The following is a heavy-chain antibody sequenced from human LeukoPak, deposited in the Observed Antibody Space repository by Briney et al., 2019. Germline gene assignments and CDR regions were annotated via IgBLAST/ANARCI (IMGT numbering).Heavy chain of an antibody. J-gene: IGHJ3*02. V-gene: IGHV4-61*02. CDR3: ARGIGTSYESSRDAFDI. D-gene: IGHD3-22*01. CDR1: AGSINSDDYY. Sequence: MSSETLSLTCTVSAGSINSDDYYWSWIRQPAGKGLEWIGRIYSPGTNYNYNPSLKSRVTISIDTSKNQFSLKLTSVTAGDTAVYYCARGIGTSYESSRDAFDIWGQGTMVTVSS. CDR2: IYSPGTN.